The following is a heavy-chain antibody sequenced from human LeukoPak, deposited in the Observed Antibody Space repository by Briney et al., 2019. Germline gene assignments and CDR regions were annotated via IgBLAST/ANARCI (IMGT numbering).Heavy chain of an antibody. CDR2: IKSKTDGGTT. D-gene: IGHD3-3*01. V-gene: IGHV3-15*01. J-gene: IGHJ4*02. Sequence: GGSLRLSCAASGFTFSSYAMRWVRQAPGKGLEWVGRIKSKTDGGTTDYAAPVKGRFTISRDDSKNTLYLQMNSLKTEDTAVYYCTTEPYYDFWSGYLASFDYWGQGTLVTVSS. CDR3: TTEPYYDFWSGYLASFDY. CDR1: GFTFSSYA.